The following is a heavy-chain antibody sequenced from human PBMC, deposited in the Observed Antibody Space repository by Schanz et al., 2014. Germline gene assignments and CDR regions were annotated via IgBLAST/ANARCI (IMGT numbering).Heavy chain of an antibody. CDR3: ALEHNSPSGAGQF. D-gene: IGHD1-1*01. J-gene: IGHJ4*02. Sequence: QVHVVQFGAVLKTPGASVNVSCKTSGQTVSSYFIQWVRQAPGQGLEWMGIIDPRDGATNYGVKFQGRVTMARDTSTATVSMHLRGLRPDDTAVYYCALEHNSPSGAGQFWGQGTLITVSS. V-gene: IGHV1-46*03. CDR1: GQTVSSYF. CDR2: IDPRDGAT.